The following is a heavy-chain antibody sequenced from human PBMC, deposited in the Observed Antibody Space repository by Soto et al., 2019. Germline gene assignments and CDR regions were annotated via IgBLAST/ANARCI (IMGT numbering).Heavy chain of an antibody. D-gene: IGHD2-8*01. V-gene: IGHV1-18*01. CDR3: ARDRLGVSVTGVGFDS. J-gene: IGHJ4*02. CDR1: GYTFSNFG. Sequence: QVQLVQSGGEVKKPGASGKVSCKASGYTFSNFGLSWVRQAPGQGLELMGWISPYNGNTNYAQKLQGRLTMTTDTPTSTGYMELRSLRSDDTAVYYCARDRLGVSVTGVGFDSWGQGTLVTVSS. CDR2: ISPYNGNT.